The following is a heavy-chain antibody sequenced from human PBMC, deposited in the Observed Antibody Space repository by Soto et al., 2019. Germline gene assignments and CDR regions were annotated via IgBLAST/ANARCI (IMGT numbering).Heavy chain of an antibody. Sequence: GGSLRLSCAASGFTFSSYSMNWVRQAPGKGLEWVSSISSSSSYIYYADSVKGRFTISRDNSKSSLYLQMNSLRAEDTAVYYCARVNRIAAAGADAFDIWGQGTMVTVSS. D-gene: IGHD6-13*01. CDR3: ARVNRIAAAGADAFDI. CDR2: ISSSSSYI. J-gene: IGHJ3*02. V-gene: IGHV3-21*01. CDR1: GFTFSSYS.